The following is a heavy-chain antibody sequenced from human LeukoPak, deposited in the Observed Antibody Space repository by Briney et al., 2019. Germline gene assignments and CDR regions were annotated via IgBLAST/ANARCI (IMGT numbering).Heavy chain of an antibody. CDR3: ARDNWGFDY. V-gene: IGHV3-23*01. CDR1: GFTFSGSV. D-gene: IGHD7-27*01. CDR2: FSGSSGNI. J-gene: IGHJ4*02. Sequence: GGSLRLSCVASGFTFSGSVMSWVRQAPGKGLEWVSTFSGSSGNIYYADSVKGRFTISRDNYKNTLYLQMNSLRAEDTAVYYCARDNWGFDYWGQGTLVTVSS.